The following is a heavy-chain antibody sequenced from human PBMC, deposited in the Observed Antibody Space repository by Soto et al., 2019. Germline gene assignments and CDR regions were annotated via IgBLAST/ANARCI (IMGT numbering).Heavy chain of an antibody. V-gene: IGHV3-21*01. J-gene: IGHJ4*02. CDR1: GFTFSSYS. D-gene: IGHD4-17*01. CDR2: ISSSSSYI. Sequence: PGGSLRLSCAASGFTFSSYSMNWVRQAPGKGLEWVSSISSSSSYIYYADSVKGRFTISRDNAKNSLYLQMNSLRAEDTAVYYCAKRTRATVTTSPIDYWGQGTLVTVS. CDR3: AKRTRATVTTSPIDY.